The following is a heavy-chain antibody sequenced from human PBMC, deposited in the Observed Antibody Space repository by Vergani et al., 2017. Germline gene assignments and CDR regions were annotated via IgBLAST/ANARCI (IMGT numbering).Heavy chain of an antibody. J-gene: IGHJ4*02. D-gene: IGHD2-2*01. Sequence: QVQLVESGGGVVQPGRSLRLSCAASGFSFSSFGFHWVRQAPGKGLEWVAFIHYDGSHEYYIDSVKGRFTISRDNSKNTLILQMNGLRAEDTAVYYCARDRGCANISFYFSGAFDYWGLGTLVSVSS. V-gene: IGHV3-33*01. CDR1: GFSFSSFG. CDR2: IHYDGSHE. CDR3: ARDRGCANISFYFSGAFDY.